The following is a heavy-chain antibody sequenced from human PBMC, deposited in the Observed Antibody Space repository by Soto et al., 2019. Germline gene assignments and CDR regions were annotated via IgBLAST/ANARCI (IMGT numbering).Heavy chain of an antibody. Sequence: GGSLRLSCAASGFTFSSYDMHWVRQATGKGLELVSAIGTAGDTYYPGSVKGRFTISRENAKNSLYLQMNSLRAGDTAVYYCARGLDSYYYYMDVWGKGTTVTVSS. CDR2: IGTAGDT. CDR3: ARGLDSYYYYMDV. J-gene: IGHJ6*03. CDR1: GFTFSSYD. V-gene: IGHV3-13*01.